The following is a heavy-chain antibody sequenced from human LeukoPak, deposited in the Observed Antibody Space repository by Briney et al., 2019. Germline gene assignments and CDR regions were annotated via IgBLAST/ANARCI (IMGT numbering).Heavy chain of an antibody. V-gene: IGHV4-34*01. J-gene: IGHJ5*02. CDR1: GGSFSGYY. D-gene: IGHD3-10*01. Sequence: SETLSLTCAVYGGSFSGYYWSWIRQPPGKGLEWIGEINHSGSTNYNPSLKSRVTISVDTSKNQFSLKLSSVTAADTAVYYCARSPRYGSGSHRGSWQSVTRGNNYWFDPWGQGTLVTVSS. CDR2: INHSGST. CDR3: ARSPRYGSGSHRGSWQSVTRGNNYWFDP.